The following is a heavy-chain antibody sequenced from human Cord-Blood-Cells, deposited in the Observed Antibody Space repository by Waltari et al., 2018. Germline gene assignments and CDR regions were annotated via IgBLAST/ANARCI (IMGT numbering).Heavy chain of an antibody. CDR2: IYYSGRT. Sequence: QLQLQELGPGLVKPSETLSLTCTVSGGSISSSSYYWGWIRQPPGKGLEWIGSIYYSGRTYYNPSLKSRVTISVDTSKNQFSLKLSSVTAADTAVYYSARPPLDILTGYYTFDIWGQGTMVTVSS. CDR3: ARPPLDILTGYYTFDI. D-gene: IGHD3-9*01. J-gene: IGHJ3*02. V-gene: IGHV4-39*01. CDR1: GGSISSSSYY.